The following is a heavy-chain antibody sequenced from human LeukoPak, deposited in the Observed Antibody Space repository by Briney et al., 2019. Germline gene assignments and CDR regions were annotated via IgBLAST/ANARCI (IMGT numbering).Heavy chain of an antibody. CDR2: ISSSGSTI. CDR3: ASTEGSYDILTGYYHNDY. V-gene: IGHV3-48*03. CDR1: GFTFSSYE. Sequence: GGSLRLSCAASGFTFSSYEMNWVRQAPGKGLEWVSYISSSGSTIYYADSVKGRFTISRDNAKNSLYLRMNSLRAEDTAVYYCASTEGSYDILTGYYHNDYWGQGTLVTVSS. J-gene: IGHJ4*02. D-gene: IGHD3-9*01.